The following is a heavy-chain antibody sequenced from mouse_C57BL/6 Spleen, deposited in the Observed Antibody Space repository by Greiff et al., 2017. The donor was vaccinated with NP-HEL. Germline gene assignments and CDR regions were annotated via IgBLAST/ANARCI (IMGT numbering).Heavy chain of an antibody. V-gene: IGHV1-69*01. CDR1: GYTFTSYW. Sequence: QVQLQQPGAELVMPGASVKLSCKASGYTFTSYWMHWVKQRPGQGLEWIGEIDPSDSYTNYNQKFKGKSTLTVDKSSSTAYMQLSSLTSEDSAVYYCARGITPVVGRGYFDYWGEGTTLTVSS. CDR3: ARGITPVVGRGYFDY. J-gene: IGHJ2*01. CDR2: IDPSDSYT. D-gene: IGHD1-1*01.